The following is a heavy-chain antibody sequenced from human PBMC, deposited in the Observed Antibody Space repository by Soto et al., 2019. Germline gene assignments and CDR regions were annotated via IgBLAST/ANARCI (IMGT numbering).Heavy chain of an antibody. CDR3: ARGRSFSYDSTPPPMFDP. CDR2: IGTLSDT. J-gene: IGHJ5*02. D-gene: IGHD3-10*01. CDR1: GFTFSTFD. V-gene: IGHV3-13*01. Sequence: GGSLRLSCAVSGFTFSTFDIHWVRQAPGKGLEWVSGIGTLSDTFYAASVQGRFTISRQNAKNSVYLQMNSLRAGDTAFYYCARGRSFSYDSTPPPMFDPWGQGTLVTVSS.